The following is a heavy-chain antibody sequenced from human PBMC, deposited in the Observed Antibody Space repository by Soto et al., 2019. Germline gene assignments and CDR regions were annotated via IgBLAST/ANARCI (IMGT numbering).Heavy chain of an antibody. V-gene: IGHV1-8*01. J-gene: IGHJ6*03. CDR1: GYTFTSYD. CDR2: MNPNSGNT. CDR3: ARGVVGVVAARLYYYLAV. Sequence: GASVKVSCKASGYTFTSYDINWVRQATGQGLEWMGWMNPNSGNTGYAQKFQGRVTMTRNTSISTAYMELSSLRSEDTAVYYCARGVVGVVAARLYYYLAVWGKGTTVTVAS. D-gene: IGHD2-15*01.